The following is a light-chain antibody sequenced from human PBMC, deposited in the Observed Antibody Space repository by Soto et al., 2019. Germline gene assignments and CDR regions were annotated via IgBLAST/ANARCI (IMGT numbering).Light chain of an antibody. CDR2: DTS. V-gene: IGKV3-11*01. Sequence: EIVLTQSPATLSLSPGERAILSCRASQSVSSHLTWYQQKPGQAPRLLIYDTSNRATGIPARFSGSGSGTDFTLTISSLEPEDFAVYYCQQRTNWRLSFGGGTKVEIK. CDR1: QSVSSH. J-gene: IGKJ4*01. CDR3: QQRTNWRLS.